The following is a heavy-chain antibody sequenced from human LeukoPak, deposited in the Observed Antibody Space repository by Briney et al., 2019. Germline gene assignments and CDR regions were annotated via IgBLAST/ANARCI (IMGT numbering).Heavy chain of an antibody. Sequence: GGSLRLSCAASGFTFSSYSMNWVRQAPGRGLEWVSYISGSSGTTYYADSVQGRFTISRDNAKNSLYLQMNSLRAEDTAVYYCARDVGYCSGGSCSFFDYWGQGTLVTVSS. D-gene: IGHD2-15*01. V-gene: IGHV3-48*01. CDR3: ARDVGYCSGGSCSFFDY. CDR1: GFTFSSYS. J-gene: IGHJ4*02. CDR2: ISGSSGTT.